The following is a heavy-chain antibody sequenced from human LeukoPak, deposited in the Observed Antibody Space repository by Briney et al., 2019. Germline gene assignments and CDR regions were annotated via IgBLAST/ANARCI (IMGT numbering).Heavy chain of an antibody. J-gene: IGHJ6*02. Sequence: SETLSLTCAVYGGSFSGYYWSWIRQPPGKGLEWIGEINHSGSTNYNPSLKSRVTISVDTSKNQFSLKLSSVTAADTAVYYCARGGAWSGFPPHYYYGMDVWGQGTTVTVSS. V-gene: IGHV4-34*01. CDR3: ARGGAWSGFPPHYYYGMDV. CDR1: GGSFSGYY. D-gene: IGHD3-3*01. CDR2: INHSGST.